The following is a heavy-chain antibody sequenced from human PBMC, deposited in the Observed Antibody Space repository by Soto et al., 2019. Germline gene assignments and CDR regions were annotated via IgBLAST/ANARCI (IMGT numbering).Heavy chain of an antibody. CDR1: GFTFSSYA. Sequence: GGSLRLSCAASGFTFSSYAMSWVRQAPGKGLEWVSAISGSGGSTYYADSVKGRFTISRDNSKNTLYLQMNSLRAEDTAVYYCAKALNRGYSYGPFDYWGQGTLVTVSS. CDR3: AKALNRGYSYGPFDY. J-gene: IGHJ4*02. V-gene: IGHV3-23*01. D-gene: IGHD5-18*01. CDR2: ISGSGGST.